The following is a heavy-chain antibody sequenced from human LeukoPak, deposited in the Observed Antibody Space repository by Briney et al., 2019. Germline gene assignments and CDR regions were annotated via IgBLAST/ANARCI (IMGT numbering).Heavy chain of an antibody. CDR3: ARDPTTEGLY. CDR2: ISGGGSTI. CDR1: RFTLSTYW. Sequence: GGSLRLSCAASRFTLSTYWMNWVRQAPGKGLESISYISGGGSTINYADSVRGRFTISRDNAKNSVYLLMNSLRVDDTAVYYCARDPTTEGLYWGQGTLVTVSS. J-gene: IGHJ4*02. V-gene: IGHV3-48*03. D-gene: IGHD4-11*01.